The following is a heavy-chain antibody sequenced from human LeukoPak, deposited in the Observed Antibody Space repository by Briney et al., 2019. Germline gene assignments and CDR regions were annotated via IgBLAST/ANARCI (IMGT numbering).Heavy chain of an antibody. V-gene: IGHV3-66*01. CDR2: IYSGGSK. J-gene: IGHJ4*02. D-gene: IGHD4-23*01. Sequence: GGSLRLSCATSGFTVDTNYMNWVRQAPGQGLEWVSVIYSGGSKYYAESVKGRFTISRDNLKNTLYLQMNSLRAEDTAVYYCTRDLTTVITKWGQGILVAVSS. CDR1: GFTVDTNY. CDR3: TRDLTTVITK.